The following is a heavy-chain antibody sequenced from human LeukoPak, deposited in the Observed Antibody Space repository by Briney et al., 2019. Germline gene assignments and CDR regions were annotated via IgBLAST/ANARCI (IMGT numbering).Heavy chain of an antibody. CDR3: VRQNLLEATSNPTFVF. CDR1: GGSITSSTYY. CDR2: IYYSGTT. D-gene: IGHD5-12*01. V-gene: IGHV4-39*01. J-gene: IGHJ4*02. Sequence: SETLSLTCTVSGGSITSSTYYWGWIRQPPGKGLESIGSIYYSGTTYYNPSLKSRVTISVDTSKTQFSLKVSSVTAADTAVYYCVRQNLLEATSNPTFVFWGEGTLVTVSS.